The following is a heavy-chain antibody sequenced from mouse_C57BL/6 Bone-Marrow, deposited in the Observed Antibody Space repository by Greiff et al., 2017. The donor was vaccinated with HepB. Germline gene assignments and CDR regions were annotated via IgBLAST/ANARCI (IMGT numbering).Heavy chain of an antibody. Sequence: VQLQQSGPELVKPGASVKIPCKASGYTFTDYNMDWVKQSHGKSLEWIGDINPNNGGTIYNQKFKGKATLTVDKSSSTAYMELRSLTSEDTAVYYCARSLFYGSPFAYWGQGTLVTVSA. CDR1: GYTFTDYN. J-gene: IGHJ3*01. CDR2: INPNNGGT. V-gene: IGHV1-18*01. D-gene: IGHD1-1*01. CDR3: ARSLFYGSPFAY.